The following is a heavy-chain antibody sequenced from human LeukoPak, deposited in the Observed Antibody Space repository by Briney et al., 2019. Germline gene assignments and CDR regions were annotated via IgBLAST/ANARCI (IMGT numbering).Heavy chain of an antibody. J-gene: IGHJ4*02. Sequence: PGGSLRLSCAASGFTFSSYAMNWVRQAPGKGLEWVSAISGSGGSTYYADSVKGRFTISRDNSKNTLYLQMNSLRAEDTAVYYCAKHRGPVVAAGTGWGQGTLVTVSS. CDR3: AKHRGPVVAAGTG. CDR1: GFTFSSYA. V-gene: IGHV3-23*01. CDR2: ISGSGGST. D-gene: IGHD2-15*01.